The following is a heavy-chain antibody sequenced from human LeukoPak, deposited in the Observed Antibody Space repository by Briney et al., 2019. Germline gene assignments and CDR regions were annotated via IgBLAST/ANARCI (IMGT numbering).Heavy chain of an antibody. D-gene: IGHD6-19*01. CDR1: GYTFTSYY. CDR2: INPNSGGT. CDR3: ARVWRSRPED. J-gene: IGHJ4*02. Sequence: VASVKVSCKASGYTFTSYYMHWVRQAPGQGLEWMGRINPNSGGTNYAQKFQGRVTMTRDTSISTAYMELSRLRTDDTAVYYCARVWRSRPEDWGQGTLVTVSS. V-gene: IGHV1-2*06.